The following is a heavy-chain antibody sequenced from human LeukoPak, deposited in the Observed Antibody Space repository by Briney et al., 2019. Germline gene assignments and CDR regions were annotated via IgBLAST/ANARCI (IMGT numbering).Heavy chain of an antibody. CDR3: ARDGPLAYCGGDYYSRYYYGMDV. V-gene: IGHV4-59*01. D-gene: IGHD2-21*02. CDR2: IYYSGRT. Sequence: PSETLSLTCTVSGGSISSYYWSWIRQPPGKGLEWIGYIYYSGRTKYNPSLKSRVNISVETSKNQFSLKLSSVTAADTAVYYCARDGPLAYCGGDYYSRYYYGMDVWGQGTTVTVSS. J-gene: IGHJ6*02. CDR1: GGSISSYY.